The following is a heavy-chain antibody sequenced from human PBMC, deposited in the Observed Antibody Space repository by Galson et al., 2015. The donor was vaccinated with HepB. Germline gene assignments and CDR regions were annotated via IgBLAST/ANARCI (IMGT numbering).Heavy chain of an antibody. CDR1: GYSFTDYY. CDR3: ARDWGYYDSSGLANFIDY. V-gene: IGHV1-46*03. CDR2: INPSGGST. D-gene: IGHD3-22*01. Sequence: SVKVSCKASGYSFTDYYMHWVRQAPGQGLEWMGIINPSGGSTSYAQKFQGRVTMTRDTSTSTVYMELSSLRSEDTAVYYCARDWGYYDSSGLANFIDYWGQGTLVTVSS. J-gene: IGHJ4*02.